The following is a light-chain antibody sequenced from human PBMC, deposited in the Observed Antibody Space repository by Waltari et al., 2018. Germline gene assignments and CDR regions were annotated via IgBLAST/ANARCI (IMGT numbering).Light chain of an antibody. J-gene: IGKJ2*01. V-gene: IGKV3-11*01. CDR2: DAS. Sequence: EIVLTQSPATLSLSPGARATLSCRASQSVSSYLAWYQQKPGQAPRLLIYDASNRATGIPARFSGSGSGTDFTLTISSLEPEDFAVYYCQQRSNWPPETFGQGTKLEIK. CDR1: QSVSSY. CDR3: QQRSNWPPET.